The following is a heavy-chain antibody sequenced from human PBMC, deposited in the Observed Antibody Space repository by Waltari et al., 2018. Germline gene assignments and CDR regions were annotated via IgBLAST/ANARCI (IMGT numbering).Heavy chain of an antibody. CDR3: ARDRNYYDNTYYYNVFDI. Sequence: EVQLVESGGGLVQPGGSLRLSCAVSGFTLSNYWMTWVRQTPGEVLRWRANEKGDGIKEYYVDFVKGRFTISRDNAKNSVFLQMNSLRVEDTAVYYCARDRNYYDNTYYYNVFDIWGQGTMVTVSS. V-gene: IGHV3-7*03. D-gene: IGHD3-16*01. CDR1: GFTLSNYW. CDR2: EKGDGIKE. J-gene: IGHJ3*02.